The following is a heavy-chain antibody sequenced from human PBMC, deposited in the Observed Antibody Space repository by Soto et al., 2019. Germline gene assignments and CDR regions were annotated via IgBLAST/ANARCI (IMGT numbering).Heavy chain of an antibody. CDR1: GGSISSGYYY. D-gene: IGHD3-16*02. V-gene: IGHV4-30-4*01. CDR2: IYYSGNT. J-gene: IGHJ6*02. Sequence: SETLSLTCSVSGGSISSGYYYWSWILQPPGKGLEWIVNIYYSGNTYYNPSLKSRLIISIDTSKNQFSLKVGSVTAADTAVYYCARAQGDDYVWGSYRYTNYYYYGMDVWGQGTTVTVSS. CDR3: ARAQGDDYVWGSYRYTNYYYYGMDV.